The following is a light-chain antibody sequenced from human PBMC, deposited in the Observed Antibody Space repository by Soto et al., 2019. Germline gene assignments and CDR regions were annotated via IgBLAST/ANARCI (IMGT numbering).Light chain of an antibody. V-gene: IGLV2-23*03. CDR2: EGS. Sequence: QSVLTQPRSVSGSPGQSVTISCTGTRSDVGGYNYVSWYQQHPGKAPKLMIYEGSKRPSGVSNRFSGSKSGNTASLTISGLQAEDEADYYCCSYAGSSTFVFGTGTKLTVL. CDR1: RSDVGGYNY. J-gene: IGLJ1*01. CDR3: CSYAGSSTFV.